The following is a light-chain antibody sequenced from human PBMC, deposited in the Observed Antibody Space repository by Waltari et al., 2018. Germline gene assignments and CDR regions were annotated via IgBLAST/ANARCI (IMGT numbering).Light chain of an antibody. V-gene: IGLV2-14*03. CDR3: SSYTTTSTFYV. CDR1: SSDVGGYPY. CDR2: YVN. Sequence: QSALTQPASVSGSPGQSITISCTGTSSDVGGYPYVSWYQHHPGKAPKLMIHYVNKRPSAVSNRFSGSKSGNTASLTISGLQAEDEADYYCSSYTTTSTFYVFGTGTKVTVL. J-gene: IGLJ1*01.